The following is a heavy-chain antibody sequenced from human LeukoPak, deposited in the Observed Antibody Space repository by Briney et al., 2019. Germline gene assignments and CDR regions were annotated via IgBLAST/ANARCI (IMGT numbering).Heavy chain of an antibody. CDR3: AGGSDYYYGMDV. CDR2: INSDGSST. V-gene: IGHV3-74*01. CDR1: GFTFSSYW. J-gene: IGHJ6*02. D-gene: IGHD3-10*01. Sequence: GGSLRLSCAASGFTFSSYWMHWVRQAPGKGLVWVSRINSDGSSTTYADSVKGRFTISRDNAKNTLYLQMNSLRAEDTAVYYCAGGSDYYYGMDVWGQGTTVTVSS.